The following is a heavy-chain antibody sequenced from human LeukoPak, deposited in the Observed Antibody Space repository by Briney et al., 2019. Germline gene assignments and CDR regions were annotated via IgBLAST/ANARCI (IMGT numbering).Heavy chain of an antibody. J-gene: IGHJ6*03. CDR1: GYTFTGYY. Sequence: ASVKVSCKATGYTFTGYYMHWVRQDPGQGLEWMGWINPNSGGTNYAQKFQGRVTITADKSTSTAYMELSSLRSEDTAVYYCARDGRYFDWSPTYYYYYYMDVWGKGTTVTVSS. CDR2: INPNSGGT. V-gene: IGHV1-2*02. CDR3: ARDGRYFDWSPTYYYYYYMDV. D-gene: IGHD3-9*01.